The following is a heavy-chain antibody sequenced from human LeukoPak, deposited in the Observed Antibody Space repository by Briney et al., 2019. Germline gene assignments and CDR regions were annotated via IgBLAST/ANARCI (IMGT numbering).Heavy chain of an antibody. CDR1: GFTFSSNW. Sequence: PGGSLRLSCAASGFTFSSNWMSWARQAPGKGLEWVGNIKQDGSEIYYVDSVKGRFTISRDNAKNSLYLQMNSLRAEDTAVYYCARIYGGNSYYFDYWGQGTLVTVSS. D-gene: IGHD4-23*01. J-gene: IGHJ4*02. CDR2: IKQDGSEI. CDR3: ARIYGGNSYYFDY. V-gene: IGHV3-7*01.